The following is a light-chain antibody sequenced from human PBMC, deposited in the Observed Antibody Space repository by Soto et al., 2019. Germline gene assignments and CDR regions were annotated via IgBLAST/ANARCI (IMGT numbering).Light chain of an antibody. CDR1: QSISNNH. Sequence: EIVLTQSPGTLSLSPGERVTLSCRASQSISNNHLAWYQQKPCQAPRLLIHGTSNRATGIPDRFSGSGSGTDFTLTFSRLEPEDFAVYYCEYYGTSIPFGGGTKVEIK. V-gene: IGKV3-20*01. CDR3: EYYGTSIP. J-gene: IGKJ4*01. CDR2: GTS.